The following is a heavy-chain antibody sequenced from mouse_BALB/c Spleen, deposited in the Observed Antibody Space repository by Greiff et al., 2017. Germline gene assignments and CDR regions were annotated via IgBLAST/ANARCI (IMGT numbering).Heavy chain of an antibody. J-gene: IGHJ4*01. V-gene: IGHV1S29*02. Sequence: VQLQQSGPELVKPGASVKISCKASGYTFTDYNMHWVKQSHGKSLEWIGYIYPYNGGTGYNQKFKSKATLTVDNSSSTAYMELRSLTSEDSAVYYCARRVYYGYDYAMDYWGQGTSVTVSS. CDR2: IYPYNGGT. CDR1: GYTFTDYN. D-gene: IGHD1-2*01. CDR3: ARRVYYGYDYAMDY.